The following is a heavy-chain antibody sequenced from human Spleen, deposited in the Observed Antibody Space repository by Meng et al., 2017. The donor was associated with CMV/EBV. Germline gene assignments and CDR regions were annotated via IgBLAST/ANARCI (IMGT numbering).Heavy chain of an antibody. V-gene: IGHV3-30*02. CDR1: GFIFDNYA. CDR3: ARDFYDFWSGYYKNGMDV. CDR2: IRYDATDK. Sequence: GESLKISCAASGFIFDNYAMHWVRQAPGKGLEWVAYIRYDATDKNYADSVKGRFTISRDNSKNTLYLQMNSLRAEDTAVYYCARDFYDFWSGYYKNGMDVWGQGTTVTVSS. J-gene: IGHJ6*02. D-gene: IGHD3-3*01.